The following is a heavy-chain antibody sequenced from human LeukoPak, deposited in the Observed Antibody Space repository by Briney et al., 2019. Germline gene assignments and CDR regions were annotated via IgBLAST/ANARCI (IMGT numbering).Heavy chain of an antibody. CDR1: GFTFSSYA. CDR3: AKGAAAEGGYYMDV. V-gene: IGHV3-30-3*01. CDR2: ISYDGSNK. J-gene: IGHJ6*03. D-gene: IGHD6-13*01. Sequence: GGSLRFSCAASGFTFSSYAMHWVRQAPGKGLEWVAVISYDGSNKYYADSVKGRFTISRDNSKNTLYLQMNSLRAEDTAVYYCAKGAAAEGGYYMDVWGKGTTVTVSS.